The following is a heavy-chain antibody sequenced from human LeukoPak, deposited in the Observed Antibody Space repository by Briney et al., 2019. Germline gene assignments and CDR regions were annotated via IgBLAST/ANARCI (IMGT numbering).Heavy chain of an antibody. J-gene: IGHJ6*02. Sequence: ASVKVSCRASGYNITSYDINWVRQAAGQGLEWVGWMNSNSGNTGYARKFQGRATLTRDTSINTAYMEVNSLTSEDTAVYYCARGGTLVRGVAILYGMDVWGQGATVTVSS. V-gene: IGHV1-8*01. CDR3: ARGGTLVRGVAILYGMDV. D-gene: IGHD3-10*01. CDR1: GYNITSYD. CDR2: MNSNSGNT.